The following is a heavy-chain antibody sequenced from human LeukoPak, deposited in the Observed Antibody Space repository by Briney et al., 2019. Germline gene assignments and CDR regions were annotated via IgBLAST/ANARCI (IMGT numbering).Heavy chain of an antibody. D-gene: IGHD2-2*01. Sequence: GGSLRLSCAASGFTFSSYSMNWVRQAPGKGLEWVSSISSSSSYIYYADSVKGRFTISRDNAKNSLYLQMNSLRAEDTAVYYCARAAASPEYYYYYMGVWGKGTTVTVSS. CDR1: GFTFSSYS. J-gene: IGHJ6*03. CDR3: ARAAASPEYYYYYMGV. CDR2: ISSSSSYI. V-gene: IGHV3-21*01.